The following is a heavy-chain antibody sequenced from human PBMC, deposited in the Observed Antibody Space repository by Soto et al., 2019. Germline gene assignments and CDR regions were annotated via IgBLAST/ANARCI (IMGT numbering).Heavy chain of an antibody. CDR2: ISGSGGST. Sequence: GGSLRLSCAASGFTFSSYAMSWVRQAPGKGLEWVSAISGSGGSTYYADSVKGRFTISRDNSKNTLYLQMNSLRAEDTAVYYCAKETLVVPAAMGVYYYGMDVWGQGTTVTVSS. D-gene: IGHD2-2*01. CDR1: GFTFSSYA. J-gene: IGHJ6*02. V-gene: IGHV3-23*01. CDR3: AKETLVVPAAMGVYYYGMDV.